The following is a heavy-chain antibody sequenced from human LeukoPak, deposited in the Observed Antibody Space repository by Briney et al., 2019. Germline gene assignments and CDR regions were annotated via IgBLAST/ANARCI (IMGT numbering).Heavy chain of an antibody. CDR1: GFTFSSYS. CDR2: ISSSSSYI. Sequence: GGSLRLSCAASGFTFSSYSMNWVRQAPGKGLEWVSSISSSSSYIYYADLVKGRFTISRDNAKNSLYLQMNSLRAEDTAVYYCARALYGSGSYYYWGQGTLVTVSS. CDR3: ARALYGSGSYYY. V-gene: IGHV3-21*01. J-gene: IGHJ4*02. D-gene: IGHD3-10*01.